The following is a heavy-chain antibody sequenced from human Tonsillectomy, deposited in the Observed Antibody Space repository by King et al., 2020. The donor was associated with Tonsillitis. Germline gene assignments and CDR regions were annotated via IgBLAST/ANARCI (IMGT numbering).Heavy chain of an antibody. J-gene: IGHJ3*02. V-gene: IGHV4-4*02. Sequence: QLQESGPGLVKPSGTLSLTCAVSGGSISSSNWWSWVRQPPGKGLEWIGETYHTGRTNYNPSLKSRVAISVDNSKNQFSLELTSVTAADTAVYYCARSPNYYDSSGYSWAFDMWGQGTMVTVSS. D-gene: IGHD3-22*01. CDR2: TYHTGRT. CDR1: GGSISSSNW. CDR3: ARSPNYYDSSGYSWAFDM.